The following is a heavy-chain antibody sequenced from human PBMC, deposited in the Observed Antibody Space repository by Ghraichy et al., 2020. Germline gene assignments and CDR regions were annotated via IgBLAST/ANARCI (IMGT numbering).Heavy chain of an antibody. D-gene: IGHD4-23*01. J-gene: IGHJ4*02. CDR2: IYSGGSN. CDR1: GFTVSDNY. V-gene: IGHV3-53*01. CDR3: ATPVGTAGA. Sequence: GGSLRLTCTVSGFTVSDNYMTWVRQAPGKGLEWVSIIYSGGSNYYADSVKGRFTVSRDNSKNKLFLHMNTLRGDDTAVYYCATPVGTAGAWGQGTLVTVSS.